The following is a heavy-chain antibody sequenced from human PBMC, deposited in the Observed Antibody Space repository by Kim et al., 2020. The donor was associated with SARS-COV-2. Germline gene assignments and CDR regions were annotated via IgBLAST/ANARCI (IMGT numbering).Heavy chain of an antibody. J-gene: IGHJ1*01. CDR2: ISSKGNNYVT. Sequence: GGSLRLSCAASENTLSGTYINWIRQAPGKGLEWVGCISSKGNNYVTAYGESGKGRFTISRDESKNMAYLQMKFMKTEDTAGYFCSLIYNYGYYDQDFWGQGTLVTVPS. D-gene: IGHD4-17*01. CDR1: ENTLSGTY. V-gene: IGHV3-73*01. CDR3: SLIYNYGYYDQDF.